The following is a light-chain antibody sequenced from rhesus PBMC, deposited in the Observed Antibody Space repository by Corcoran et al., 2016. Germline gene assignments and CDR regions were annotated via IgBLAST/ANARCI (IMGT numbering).Light chain of an antibody. J-gene: IGKJ2*01. CDR1: QSISSW. Sequence: DIQMTQSPSSLSASVGDTVTITCRASQSISSWLDWYQQKPGKAPKLLIYKASSLQSGVPSRFSGSGSGTDFTLTISSLQAEDFATYYCLQYSSSPYRFGQGTKVEIK. V-gene: IGKV1-22*01. CDR2: KAS. CDR3: LQYSSSPYR.